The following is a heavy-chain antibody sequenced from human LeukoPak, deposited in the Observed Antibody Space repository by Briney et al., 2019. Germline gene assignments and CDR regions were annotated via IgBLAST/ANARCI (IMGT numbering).Heavy chain of an antibody. Sequence: GGSLRLSCAASGFTFSSYAMNWDRQAPGKGLEWLSGISGNSGSTYYADSVKGRFTISGDNSKNTLYLQMNSLRAEDTAIYYCAKDVVVVPAHYFDYWGQGTLVTVSS. CDR3: AKDVVVVPAHYFDY. V-gene: IGHV3-23*01. J-gene: IGHJ4*02. CDR1: GFTFSSYA. CDR2: ISGNSGST. D-gene: IGHD2-2*01.